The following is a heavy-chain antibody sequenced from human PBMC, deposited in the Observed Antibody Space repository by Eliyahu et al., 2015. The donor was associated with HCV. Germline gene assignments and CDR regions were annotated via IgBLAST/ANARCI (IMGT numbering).Heavy chain of an antibody. CDR1: GYTFTSYA. CDR3: ARDVGYCSSTSCFNWFDP. D-gene: IGHD2-2*01. V-gene: IGHV1-3*01. CDR2: INAGNGNT. Sequence: EVKKPGASVKVSCKASGYTFTSYAMHWVRQAPGQRLEWMGWINAGNGNTKYSQKFQGRVTITRDTSASTAYMELSSLRSEDTAVYYCARDVGYCSSTSCFNWFDPWGQGTLVTVSS. J-gene: IGHJ5*02.